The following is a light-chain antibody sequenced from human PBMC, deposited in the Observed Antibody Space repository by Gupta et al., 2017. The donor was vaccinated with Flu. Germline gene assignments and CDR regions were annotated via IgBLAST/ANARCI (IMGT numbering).Light chain of an antibody. J-gene: IGKJ2*01. V-gene: IGKV3-20*01. CDR2: GAS. Sequence: RATLSCTASQSISSSYIAWYQQKPGQAPRLIINGASSRASGIPDRFSGSGSGTDFTLTISRVEPEDFAVYYCQQYGSSPPYTFGQGTKLEIK. CDR3: QQYGSSPPYT. CDR1: QSISSSY.